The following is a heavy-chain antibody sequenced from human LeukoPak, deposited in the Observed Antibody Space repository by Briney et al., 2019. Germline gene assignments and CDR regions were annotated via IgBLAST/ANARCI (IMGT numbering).Heavy chain of an antibody. V-gene: IGHV5-51*01. J-gene: IGHJ4*02. D-gene: IGHD6-13*01. CDR1: GYSFTSYW. CDR2: IYPGDSDT. CDR3: ARDSSSWGDYFDY. Sequence: GESLKISCKGSGYSFTSYWIGWVRQMPGKGLEWMGIIYPGDSDTRYSPSFQGQVTISADKSISTAYLQWSSLKASDTAVYYCARDSSSWGDYFDYWGQGTVVTVSS.